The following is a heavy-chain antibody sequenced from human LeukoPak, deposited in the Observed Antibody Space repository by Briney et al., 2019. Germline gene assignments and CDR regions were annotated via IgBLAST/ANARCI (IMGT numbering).Heavy chain of an antibody. V-gene: IGHV3-21*01. D-gene: IGHD2-2*01. CDR3: AKVPDIVVVPAAINDY. Sequence: GGSLRLSCAASGFTFSSYSMNWVRQAPGKGLEWVSSISGSRTYIYYADSVKGRFTISRDNSKNTLYLQMNSLRAEDTAVYYCAKVPDIVVVPAAINDYWGQGTLVTVSS. J-gene: IGHJ4*02. CDR2: ISGSRTYI. CDR1: GFTFSSYS.